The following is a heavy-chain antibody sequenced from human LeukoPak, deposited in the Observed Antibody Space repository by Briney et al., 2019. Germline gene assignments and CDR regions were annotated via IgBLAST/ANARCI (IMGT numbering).Heavy chain of an antibody. CDR1: GFTFSSYS. V-gene: IGHV3-21*01. CDR3: ARGDLYCTNGVCYFTAFDI. J-gene: IGHJ3*02. CDR2: ISSSSSYI. D-gene: IGHD2-8*01. Sequence: GGSLRLSCAAPGFTFSSYSMNWVRQAPGKGLEWVSSISSSSSYIYYADSVKGRFTISRDNAKNSLYLQMNSLRAEDTAVYYCARGDLYCTNGVCYFTAFDIWGQGTMVTVSS.